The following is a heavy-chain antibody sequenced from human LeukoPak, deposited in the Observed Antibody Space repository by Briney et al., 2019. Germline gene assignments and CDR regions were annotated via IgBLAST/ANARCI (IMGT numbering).Heavy chain of an antibody. CDR1: GFTLSDAW. V-gene: IGHV3-15*01. CDR2: VRSKTAGGTT. Sequence: GGSLRLSCAASGFTLSDAWMSWVRQAPGKGLEWFGRVRSKTAGGTTDYAAPVKGRFTISRDDSKNTVYLQMNSLKTEDTAVYFCSTGRDWGQGTLVTVSS. CDR3: STGRD. J-gene: IGHJ4*02.